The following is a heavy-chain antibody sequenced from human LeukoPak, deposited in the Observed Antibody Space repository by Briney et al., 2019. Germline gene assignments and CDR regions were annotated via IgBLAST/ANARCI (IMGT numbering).Heavy chain of an antibody. J-gene: IGHJ4*02. V-gene: IGHV1-18*04. CDR1: GYTFTGSY. Sequence: ASVKVSCKASGYTFTGSYMHWVRQAPGQGLEWMGWISAYNGNTNYAQKLQGRVTMTTDTSTSTAYMELRSLRSDDTAVYYCARDFSGWYGTFDYWGQGTLVTVSS. CDR3: ARDFSGWYGTFDY. CDR2: ISAYNGNT. D-gene: IGHD6-19*01.